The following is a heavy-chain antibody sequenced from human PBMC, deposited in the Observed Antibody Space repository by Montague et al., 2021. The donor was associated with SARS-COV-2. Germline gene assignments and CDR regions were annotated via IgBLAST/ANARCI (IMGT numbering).Heavy chain of an antibody. D-gene: IGHD2-2*01. V-gene: IGHV4-59*08. CDR3: AKQALTRYCTITTCFGAALDI. CDR1: GVSISSYY. Sequence: SETLSLTCTVSGVSISSYYWTWIRQPPGKGLEWIGFIYYSGSTNYNPSLKSRVTISVDTSKNQFSLKLSSVTAADTAVYYCAKQALTRYCTITTCFGAALDIWGRGTMVTVSS. J-gene: IGHJ3*02. CDR2: IYYSGST.